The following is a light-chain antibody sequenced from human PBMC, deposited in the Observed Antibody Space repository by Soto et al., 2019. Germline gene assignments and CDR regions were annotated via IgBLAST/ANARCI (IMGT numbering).Light chain of an antibody. V-gene: IGLV2-14*01. Sequence: QSALRDPASVSWSPGHSITISCTGTSSDVGSYNYVSWYQQHPGKAPRLMIYASSNRPSGVSHRFSGSRSGNTASLTISGLQAEDEADYFCSSYTSGSTLYVFGSGTKVTVL. CDR1: SSDVGSYNY. CDR3: SSYTSGSTLYV. CDR2: ASS. J-gene: IGLJ1*01.